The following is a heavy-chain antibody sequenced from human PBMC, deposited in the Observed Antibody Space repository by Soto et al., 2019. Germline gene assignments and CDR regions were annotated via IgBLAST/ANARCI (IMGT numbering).Heavy chain of an antibody. Sequence: GGSLRLSCAASGFTFSSYAMSWVRQAPGKGLEWVSAISGSGGSTYYADSVKGRFTISRDNSKNTLYLQMNSLRAEDTAVYYCAKIPVDTAMVTPRFSIWGQGTLVTVSS. J-gene: IGHJ4*02. V-gene: IGHV3-23*01. CDR3: AKIPVDTAMVTPRFSI. D-gene: IGHD5-18*01. CDR2: ISGSGGST. CDR1: GFTFSSYA.